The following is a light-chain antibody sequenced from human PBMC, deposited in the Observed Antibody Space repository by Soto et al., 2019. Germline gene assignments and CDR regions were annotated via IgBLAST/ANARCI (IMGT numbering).Light chain of an antibody. J-gene: IGLJ3*02. CDR1: SSNIGAGYH. Sequence: QSVLTQPPSVSGAPGQRVTISCTGSSSNIGAGYHVHWYQQLPGTAPKFLIYGNSNRPSVVPDRFSGSKSGTSASLAITGLQAEDEADYYCQSYDSSLSGSVFGGGTKLTVL. V-gene: IGLV1-40*01. CDR2: GNS. CDR3: QSYDSSLSGSV.